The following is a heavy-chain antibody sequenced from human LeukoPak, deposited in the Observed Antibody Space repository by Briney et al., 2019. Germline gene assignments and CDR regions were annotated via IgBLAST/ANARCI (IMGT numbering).Heavy chain of an antibody. J-gene: IGHJ4*02. V-gene: IGHV1-46*03. CDR3: TRSGIVGAPGDFDY. CDR2: INPSGGGT. CDR1: GNTFTTHY. D-gene: IGHD1-26*01. Sequence: ASVKVSCKASGNTFTTHYMHWVRQAPGQGLEWMGIINPSGGGTSYAQKFQGRVTMTRDASTSTVYMELSSLRSEDTAMYYCTRSGIVGAPGDFDYWGQGTLVTVSS.